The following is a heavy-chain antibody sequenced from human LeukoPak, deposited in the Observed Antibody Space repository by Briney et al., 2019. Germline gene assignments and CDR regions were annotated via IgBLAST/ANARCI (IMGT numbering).Heavy chain of an antibody. J-gene: IGHJ4*02. Sequence: GRSLRLSCAASGFTFSSYAMHWVRQAPGKGLEWVAVISYDGSNKYYADSVKGRFTVSRDNSEDTLYLQMNSLRTEDTAVYYCAKDNTSSNYEVFDYWGQGTLVTVSP. CDR3: AKDNTSSNYEVFDY. D-gene: IGHD4-11*01. V-gene: IGHV3-30-3*01. CDR2: ISYDGSNK. CDR1: GFTFSSYA.